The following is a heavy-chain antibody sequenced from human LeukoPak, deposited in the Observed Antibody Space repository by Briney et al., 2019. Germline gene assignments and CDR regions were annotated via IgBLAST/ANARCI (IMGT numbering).Heavy chain of an antibody. CDR1: GYTFTGYD. J-gene: IGHJ5*02. D-gene: IGHD1-26*01. Sequence: SVKFSCKASGYTFTGYDMHWVRHAPGQGLEWIGLINPNSVGTTYAQNFQGRVTMTTDTSISTAYMELSRLRSDDTGVYYCARGPVGAVGWFDPWGQGNLVTVSS. CDR3: ARGPVGAVGWFDP. CDR2: INPNSVGT. V-gene: IGHV1-2*02.